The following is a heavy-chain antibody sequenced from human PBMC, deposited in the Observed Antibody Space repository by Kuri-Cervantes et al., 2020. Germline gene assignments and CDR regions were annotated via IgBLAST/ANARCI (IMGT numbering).Heavy chain of an antibody. V-gene: IGHV3-66*02. CDR3: ASGWNTYYFDY. Sequence: LSLTRAASGFTVSSNYMSWVRQAPGKGLEWVSVIYSGGSTYYADSVKGRFTISRDNSKNTLYLQMNSLRAEDTAVYYCASGWNTYYFDYWGQGTLVTVSS. J-gene: IGHJ4*02. D-gene: IGHD1/OR15-1a*01. CDR2: IYSGGST. CDR1: GFTVSSNY.